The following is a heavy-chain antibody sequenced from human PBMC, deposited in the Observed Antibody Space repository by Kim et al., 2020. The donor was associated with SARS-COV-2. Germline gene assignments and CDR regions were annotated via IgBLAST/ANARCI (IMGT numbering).Heavy chain of an antibody. CDR2: IKQDGSEK. V-gene: IGHV3-7*01. J-gene: IGHJ4*02. Sequence: GGSLRLSCAASGFTFSSHWMSWVRQAPGKGLEWVANIKQDGSEKYYVDSVKGQFTISRDNAKKSLYLQMNSLRAEDTAVYHCAVNANDGSGVGGFEYWGQGTLVTVSS. CDR1: GFTFSSHW. D-gene: IGHD3-10*01. CDR3: AVNANDGSGVGGFEY.